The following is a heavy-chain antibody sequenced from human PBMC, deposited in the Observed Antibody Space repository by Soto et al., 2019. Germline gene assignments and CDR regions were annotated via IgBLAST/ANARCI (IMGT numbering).Heavy chain of an antibody. D-gene: IGHD2-21*02. CDR2: VNPSGGHT. V-gene: IGHV1-46*01. CDR3: ARGGHVVVVTAALDY. Sequence: QVQLVQSGAEVKKPGASVKVSCKASGDTYTDYYIHWVRQAPGQGLEWMGTVNPSGGHTTYAQHFLGRMTMTRDTSTSTLYMELTSLTSEDTAIYYCARGGHVVVVTAALDYWGQGTLVTVSS. J-gene: IGHJ4*02. CDR1: GDTYTDYY.